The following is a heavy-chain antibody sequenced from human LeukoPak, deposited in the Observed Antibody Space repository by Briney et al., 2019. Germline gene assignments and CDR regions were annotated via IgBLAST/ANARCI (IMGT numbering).Heavy chain of an antibody. CDR2: INHSGST. D-gene: IGHD3-10*01. J-gene: IGHJ4*02. V-gene: IGHV4-34*01. CDR3: ARTRYYYNSRSYGAPYYFDY. Sequence: SETLSLTCAVYGGSFSGYYWSWIRQPPGKGLEWIGEINHSGSTNYNPSLKSRVTISVDTSKNQFSLKLSSVTAADTAVYYCARTRYYYNSRSYGAPYYFDYWGQGTLVTVSS. CDR1: GGSFSGYY.